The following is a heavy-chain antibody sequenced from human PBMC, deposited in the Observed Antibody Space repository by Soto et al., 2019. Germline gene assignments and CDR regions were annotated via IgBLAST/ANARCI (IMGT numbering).Heavy chain of an antibody. J-gene: IGHJ5*02. V-gene: IGHV3-53*01. CDR3: ARDLDYYGSGSSGGNWFDP. CDR1: GFTVSSNY. CDR2: IYSGGST. D-gene: IGHD3-10*01. Sequence: GGSLRLSCAASGFTVSSNYMSWVRQAPGKGLEWVSVIYSGGSTYYADSVKGRFTISRDNSKNTLYLQMNSLRAEDTAVYYCARDLDYYGSGSSGGNWFDPWGQGTLVTVSS.